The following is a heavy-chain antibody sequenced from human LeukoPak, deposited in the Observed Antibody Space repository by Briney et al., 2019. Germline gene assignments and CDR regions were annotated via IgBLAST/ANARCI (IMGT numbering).Heavy chain of an antibody. CDR3: ARDSGDWDGTDY. Sequence: GGSLRLSCAASGFTFSSYGMHWVRQAPGKGLEWVAFIRYDGSNKYYADSVKGRFTISRDNSKNTLYLQMNSLRAEDTAVYYCARDSGDWDGTDYWGQGTLVTVSS. J-gene: IGHJ4*02. CDR2: IRYDGSNK. CDR1: GFTFSSYG. D-gene: IGHD3-9*01. V-gene: IGHV3-30*02.